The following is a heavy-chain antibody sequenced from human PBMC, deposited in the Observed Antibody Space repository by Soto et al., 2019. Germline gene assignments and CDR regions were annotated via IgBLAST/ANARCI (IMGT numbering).Heavy chain of an antibody. CDR2: AHHSGRT. D-gene: IGHD4-17*01. CDR3: ARRYRDFFDF. J-gene: IGHJ4*02. CDR1: GDSMSSSNW. Sequence: SETLSLTCTVSGDSMSSSNWWNWVRQPPGKGLEWIGEAHHSGRTNYNPSLKSRVTISVDRSQNLFSLKLASVTAADTAVYHCARRYRDFFDFRGQGSSVIVSS. V-gene: IGHV4-4*02.